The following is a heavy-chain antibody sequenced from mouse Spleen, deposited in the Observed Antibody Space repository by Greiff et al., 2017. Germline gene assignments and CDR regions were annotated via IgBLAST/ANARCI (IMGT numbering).Heavy chain of an antibody. V-gene: IGHV5-9-3*01. CDR1: GFTFSSYA. CDR3: ARQDRTFDY. Sequence: DVHLVESGGGLVKPGGSLKLSCAASGFTFSSYAMSWVRQTPEKRLEWVATISSGGSYTYYPDSVKGRFTISRDNAKNTLYLQMSSLRSEDTAMYYCARQDRTFDYWGQGTTLTVSS. J-gene: IGHJ2*01. CDR2: ISSGGSYT.